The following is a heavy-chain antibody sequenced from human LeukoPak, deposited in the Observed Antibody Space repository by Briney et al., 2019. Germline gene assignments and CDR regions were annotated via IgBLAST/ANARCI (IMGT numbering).Heavy chain of an antibody. CDR1: GFTFSSYE. D-gene: IGHD5-18*01. V-gene: IGHV3-48*03. Sequence: GGSLRLSCAASGFTFSSYEMNWVRQAPGKGLEWVSYISSSGSTIYYADSVKGRFTISRDNAKSSLYLQMNSLRAEDTAVYYCARDTIQLWLYVGYMDVWGKGTTVTVSS. J-gene: IGHJ6*03. CDR2: ISSSGSTI. CDR3: ARDTIQLWLYVGYMDV.